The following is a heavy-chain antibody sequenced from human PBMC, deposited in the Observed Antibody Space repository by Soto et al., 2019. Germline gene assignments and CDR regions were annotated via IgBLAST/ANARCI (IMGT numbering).Heavy chain of an antibody. CDR3: ARGKYYYDSSGYSY. Sequence: PGGSLRLSCAASGFTFSSFSMNWVRQAPGKGLEWVSSISSSSSYIYYADSVKGRFTISRDNAKNSLYLQMNSLRAEDTAVYYCARGKYYYDSSGYSYWAQGTLVTVSS. CDR1: GFTFSSFS. V-gene: IGHV3-21*01. D-gene: IGHD3-22*01. CDR2: ISSSSSYI. J-gene: IGHJ4*02.